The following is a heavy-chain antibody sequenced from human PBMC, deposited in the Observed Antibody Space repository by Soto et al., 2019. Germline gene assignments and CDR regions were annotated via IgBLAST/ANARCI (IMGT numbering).Heavy chain of an antibody. J-gene: IGHJ4*02. Sequence: GGSLRLSCSASGFIFSDYYMDWVRQAPGKGLEWVGRIRREPQSYATEYAASVSARFTISRDDSQSSLFLQMNSLKPEDTAVYYCTRSAVAGALDYWGQGTLVTVSS. D-gene: IGHD6-19*01. CDR1: GFIFSDYY. V-gene: IGHV3-72*01. CDR3: TRSAVAGALDY. CDR2: IRREPQSYAT.